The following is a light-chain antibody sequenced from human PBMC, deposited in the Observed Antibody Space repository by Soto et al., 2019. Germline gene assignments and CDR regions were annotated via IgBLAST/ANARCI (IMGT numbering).Light chain of an antibody. CDR1: QSVSSN. V-gene: IGKV3-15*01. CDR2: GAS. J-gene: IGKJ1*01. CDR3: QHYVTSLTT. Sequence: IVMTQSPATLSVSPGERATLSCRASQSVSSNLAWYQQKPGQAPRLLIYGASTRATGIPARFSGSGSGTDFTLTISRLEPEDFAVYYCQHYVTSLTTLGQGTKVDI.